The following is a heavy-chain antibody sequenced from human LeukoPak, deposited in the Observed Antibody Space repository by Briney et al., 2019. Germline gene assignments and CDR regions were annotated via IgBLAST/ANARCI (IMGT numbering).Heavy chain of an antibody. J-gene: IGHJ4*02. V-gene: IGHV4-61*02. Sequence: SQTLSLTCTVSGGSISSGSYYWSWIRQPAGKGLEWIGRIYISGSTNYNPSLKSRVTISVDTSKNEFSLKLSSVTAADTAVYYCARLFSGGYYDHYYFDYWGQGTLVTVSS. CDR3: ARLFSGGYYDHYYFDY. D-gene: IGHD1-26*01. CDR2: IYISGST. CDR1: GGSISSGSYY.